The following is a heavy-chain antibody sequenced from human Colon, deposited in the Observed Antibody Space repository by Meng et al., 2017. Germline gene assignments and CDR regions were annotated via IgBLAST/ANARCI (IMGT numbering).Heavy chain of an antibody. J-gene: IGHJ4*02. CDR1: GGSVSSGSYY. D-gene: IGHD3-22*01. CDR3: ASSDYYRSDY. V-gene: IGHV4-61*01. Sequence: QVQLQEAGPGLVRPSETLSLTCTVSGGSVSSGSYYWSWIRQPPGKGLEWIGYIYYSGSTNYNPSLKSRVTISLDKSKNQLSLKLNSVTAADTAVYYCASSDYYRSDYWGQGTLVTVSS. CDR2: IYYSGST.